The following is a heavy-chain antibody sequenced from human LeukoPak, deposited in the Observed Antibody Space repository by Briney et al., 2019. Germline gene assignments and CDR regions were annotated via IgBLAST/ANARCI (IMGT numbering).Heavy chain of an antibody. CDR3: ARDFEGDSYYFDK. V-gene: IGHV4-4*07. D-gene: IGHD1-26*01. J-gene: IGHJ4*02. Sequence: SETLSLTCTVSGGPITSHYWSWIRQPAGKGLEWIGRINTRGSSNYNPSLKSRVTMSVDMSKNQFSLKLRSVTAADTAVYYCARDFEGDSYYFDKWVQGTRVTVSS. CDR1: GGPITSHY. CDR2: INTRGSS.